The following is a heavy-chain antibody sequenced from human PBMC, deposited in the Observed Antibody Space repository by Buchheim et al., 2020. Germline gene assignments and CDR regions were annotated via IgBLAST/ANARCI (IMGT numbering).Heavy chain of an antibody. Sequence: QVQLVESGGGVVQPGRSLRLSCAASGFTFSSYAMHWVRQAPGKGLEWVAVISYDGSNKYYADSVKGRFTISRDNSKNTLHLQMNSLRAEDTAVYYCARVNPYYYYYGMDVWGQGTT. CDR2: ISYDGSNK. J-gene: IGHJ6*02. V-gene: IGHV3-30*04. CDR3: ARVNPYYYYYGMDV. CDR1: GFTFSSYA.